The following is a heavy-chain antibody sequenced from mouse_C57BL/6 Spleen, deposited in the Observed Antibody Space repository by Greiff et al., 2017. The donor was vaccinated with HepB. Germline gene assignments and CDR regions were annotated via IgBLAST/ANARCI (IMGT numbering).Heavy chain of an antibody. Sequence: VQLQQPGAELVMPGASVKLSCKASGYTFTSYWMHWVKQRPGQGLEWIGEIDPSDSYTNYNQKFKGKSTLTVDKSSSTAYMQLSSLTSEDSAVYYCARRGYLDFDYWGQGTTLTVSS. CDR2: IDPSDSYT. CDR1: GYTFTSYW. V-gene: IGHV1-69*01. CDR3: ARRGYLDFDY. J-gene: IGHJ2*01.